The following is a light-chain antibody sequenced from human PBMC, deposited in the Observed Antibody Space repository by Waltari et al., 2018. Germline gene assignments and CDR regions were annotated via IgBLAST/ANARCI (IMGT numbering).Light chain of an antibody. CDR2: KGN. V-gene: IGLV8-61*01. CDR3: SLYMGSGIWV. CDR1: STSISSTSY. Sequence: QTLLTQEPSLSVSPGGTVTLTCALTSTSISSTSYATWNQHTPGHAPRTLVYKGNRRSSAVPDRFSGSILGNKAALTITGAQADDDSDYYCSLYMGSGIWVFGGGTKLTVL. J-gene: IGLJ3*02.